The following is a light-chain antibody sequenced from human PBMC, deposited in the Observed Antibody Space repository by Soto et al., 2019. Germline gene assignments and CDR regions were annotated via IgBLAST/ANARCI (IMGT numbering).Light chain of an antibody. V-gene: IGLV2-23*01. CDR1: SSDVGSYNL. Sequence: QSVLTQPASVSGSPGQSITLSCTGTSSDVGSYNLVSWYQLHPGKAPKLMIYEGTKRPSGVSNRFSGSKSGSTASLTISGLQAEDEADYYCCSYAGSSGYVVFGGGTKLTVL. CDR3: CSYAGSSGYVV. J-gene: IGLJ2*01. CDR2: EGT.